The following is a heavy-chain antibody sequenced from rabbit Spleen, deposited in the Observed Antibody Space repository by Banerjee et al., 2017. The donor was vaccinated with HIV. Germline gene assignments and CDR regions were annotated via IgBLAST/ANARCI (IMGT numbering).Heavy chain of an antibody. J-gene: IGHJ4*01. V-gene: IGHV1S45*01. Sequence: QQQLEESGGGLVQPEGSLPLTCTASGFSLTTYWICWVRQAPGKGLEWIGCIDTGTGSAHYASWVKGRFTISKTSSTRVTLQVTSLTAADTATYFCARDLLYAGYVDYGYGTDLWGPGTLVTVS. CDR3: ARDLLYAGYVDYGYGTDL. CDR2: IDTGTGSA. CDR1: GFSLTTYW. D-gene: IGHD6-1*01.